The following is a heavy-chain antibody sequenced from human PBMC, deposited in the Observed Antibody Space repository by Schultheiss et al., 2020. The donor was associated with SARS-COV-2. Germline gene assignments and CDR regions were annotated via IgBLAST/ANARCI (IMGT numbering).Heavy chain of an antibody. V-gene: IGHV3-74*01. D-gene: IGHD3-16*01. Sequence: GGSLRLSCADSGFTFSNYWMHWVRQAPGKGLVWVSRVNPDGSTINYADSVGGRFTISRDNSKNTQHLQMNSLRAEDTAVYYCAHGWGGAGDHWGQGALVTVSS. J-gene: IGHJ4*02. CDR2: VNPDGSTI. CDR3: AHGWGGAGDH. CDR1: GFTFSNYW.